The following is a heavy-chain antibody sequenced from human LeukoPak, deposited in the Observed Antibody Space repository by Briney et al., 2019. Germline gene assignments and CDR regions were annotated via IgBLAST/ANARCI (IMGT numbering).Heavy chain of an antibody. CDR3: ARDRSLRLGELSYYFDY. J-gene: IGHJ4*02. CDR1: GYTFTGYY. Sequence: ASVKVSCKASGYTFTGYYMHWVRQAPGQGLEWMGWINPNSGGTNYAQKFQGRVTMTRDTSISTAYMELSRLRSDDTAVYYCARDRSLRLGELSYYFDYWGQGTLVTVSP. D-gene: IGHD3-16*02. V-gene: IGHV1-2*02. CDR2: INPNSGGT.